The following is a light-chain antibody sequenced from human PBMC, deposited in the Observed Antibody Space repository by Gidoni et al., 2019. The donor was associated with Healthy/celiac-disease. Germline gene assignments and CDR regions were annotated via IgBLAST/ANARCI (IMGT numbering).Light chain of an antibody. CDR1: QSVSSS. J-gene: IGKJ1*01. CDR2: DAS. Sequence: EIVLTQFPPTLSLSPGERATLSCRASQSVSSSLAWYQQKPGPAPRLLIYDASNRATGIPARFSGSGSGTDVTLTISSLEPEDFAVYYCQQRSNWPPEWTFXXXTKVEIK. V-gene: IGKV3-11*01. CDR3: QQRSNWPPEWT.